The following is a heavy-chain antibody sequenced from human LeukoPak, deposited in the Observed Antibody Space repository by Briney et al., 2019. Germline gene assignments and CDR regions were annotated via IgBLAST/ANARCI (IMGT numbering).Heavy chain of an antibody. J-gene: IGHJ4*02. CDR1: GGSISSSSYF. CDR2: IFYSGST. D-gene: IGHD4-17*01. V-gene: IGHV4-39*01. CDR3: ARQMNTVTADY. Sequence: PSGTLSLTCTVSGGSISSSSYFWGWIRQPPGRGLEWIGSIFYSGSTYYNPSLNSRVTISIDTSKNQFSLRLSSVTAADTAVYYCARQMNTVTADYWGQGTLVTVSS.